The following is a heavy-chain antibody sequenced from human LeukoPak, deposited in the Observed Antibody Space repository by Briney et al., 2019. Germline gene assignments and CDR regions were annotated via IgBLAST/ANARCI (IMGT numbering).Heavy chain of an antibody. CDR2: INTNTGNP. D-gene: IGHD4-17*01. CDR1: GYSFISYA. CDR3: ARSNNDGDYLGVGFDY. Sequence: ASVKVSCKTSGYSFISYAINWVRQAPGQGLEWMGRINTNTGNPTYAQGFTGRFVFSLDTFVSTAYLQISRLETEDTAIYYCARSNNDGDYLGVGFDYWGQGALVTVSS. V-gene: IGHV7-4-1*02. J-gene: IGHJ4*02.